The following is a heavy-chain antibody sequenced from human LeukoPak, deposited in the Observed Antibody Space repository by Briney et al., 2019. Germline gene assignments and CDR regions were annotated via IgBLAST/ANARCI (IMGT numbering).Heavy chain of an antibody. V-gene: IGHV4-4*02. D-gene: IGHD3-22*01. CDR2: IYHSGST. J-gene: IGHJ4*02. CDR1: GGSISSSNW. Sequence: SETLSLTCAVSGGSISSSNWWSWVRQPSGKGLEWIGEIYHSGSTNYNPSLKSRVTISVDKSKNQFSLKLSSVTAADTAVYYCARGLNYYDGRGYYNWGQGTLVTVSS. CDR3: ARGLNYYDGRGYYN.